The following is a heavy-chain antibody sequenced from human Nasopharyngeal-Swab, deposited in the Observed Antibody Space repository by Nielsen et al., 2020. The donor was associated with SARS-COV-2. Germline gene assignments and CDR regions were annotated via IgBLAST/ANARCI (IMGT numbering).Heavy chain of an antibody. Sequence: GGSLRLSCAASGFTFSSHAMSWVRQAPGKGLVWVSRINSDGSSTSYADSVKGRFTISRDNAKNTLYLQMNSLRAEDTAVYYCAGDVAAAFDYWGQGTLVTVSS. CDR1: GFTFSSHA. J-gene: IGHJ4*02. CDR3: AGDVAAAFDY. CDR2: INSDGSST. D-gene: IGHD6-13*01. V-gene: IGHV3-74*01.